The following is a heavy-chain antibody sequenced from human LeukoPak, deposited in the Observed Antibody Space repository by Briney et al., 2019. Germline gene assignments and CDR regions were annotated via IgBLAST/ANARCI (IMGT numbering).Heavy chain of an antibody. V-gene: IGHV3-7*04. Sequence: GGSLRLSCAASGFTFSSYWMSWVRQAPGKGLEWVAIIKQDGTEKYYVDSVKGRFTISRDNAKNSLYLQMNSLRAQDTAVYYCARGVGATHFDYWGQGTLVTVSS. CDR1: GFTFSSYW. J-gene: IGHJ4*02. CDR3: ARGVGATHFDY. D-gene: IGHD1-26*01. CDR2: IKQDGTEK.